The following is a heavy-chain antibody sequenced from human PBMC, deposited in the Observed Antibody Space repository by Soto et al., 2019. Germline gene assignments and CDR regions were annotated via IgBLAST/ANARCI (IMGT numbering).Heavy chain of an antibody. D-gene: IGHD2-15*01. V-gene: IGHV4-30-4*08. Sequence: SETLSLTCSVSGAVVTSGENYWSWVRQPPGKGLEWLGYIYDSGVTSYTPALTSRVTLSLDRPNNQVSLKLRSVTAADTAVYFFVRILAQRSTGNVSGHGTLGTVSS. CDR2: IYDSGVT. J-gene: IGHJ3*01. CDR1: GAVVTSGENY. CDR3: VRILAQRSTGNV.